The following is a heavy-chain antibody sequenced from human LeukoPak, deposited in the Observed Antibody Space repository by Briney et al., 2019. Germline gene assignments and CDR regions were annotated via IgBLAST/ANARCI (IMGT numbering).Heavy chain of an antibody. J-gene: IGHJ5*02. Sequence: ASVKVSCKASGYTFTGYYMHWVRQAPGQGLEWMGWINPNSGGTNYAQKFQGRDTMTRDTSISTAYMELSRLRSDDTAVYYCARRGYHGLAGWFDPWGQGTLVTVSS. CDR3: ARRGYHGLAGWFDP. CDR1: GYTFTGYY. D-gene: IGHD3-16*02. CDR2: INPNSGGT. V-gene: IGHV1-2*02.